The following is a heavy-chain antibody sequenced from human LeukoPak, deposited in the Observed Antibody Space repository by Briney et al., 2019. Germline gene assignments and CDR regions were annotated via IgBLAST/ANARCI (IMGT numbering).Heavy chain of an antibody. CDR2: IYYSGST. J-gene: IGHJ4*02. CDR3: ARDRRLKGDYHYYFDY. CDR1: GGSISSSSYY. D-gene: IGHD4-17*01. Sequence: TLSLTCTVSGGSISSSSYYWGWIRQPPGKGLEWIGSIYYSGSTYYNPSLKSRVTISVDTSKNQFSLKLSSVTAADTAVYYCARDRRLKGDYHYYFDYWGQGTLVTVSS. V-gene: IGHV4-39*07.